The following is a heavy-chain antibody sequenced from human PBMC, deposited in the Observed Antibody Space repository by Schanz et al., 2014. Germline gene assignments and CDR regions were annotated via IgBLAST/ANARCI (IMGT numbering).Heavy chain of an antibody. J-gene: IGHJ4*02. D-gene: IGHD6-13*01. V-gene: IGHV3-23*04. Sequence: EVQLVESGGGLVQPGGSLRLSCAASGFSVGNKYMNWVRQAPGKGLEWVSFIGVDGTTTYYADSVKGRFTISRDNSKNTLYLQMNSLRPEDTAVYYCARGLIAAAGGAFDYWGQGTLVAVSA. CDR3: ARGLIAAAGGAFDY. CDR2: IGVDGTTT. CDR1: GFSVGNKY.